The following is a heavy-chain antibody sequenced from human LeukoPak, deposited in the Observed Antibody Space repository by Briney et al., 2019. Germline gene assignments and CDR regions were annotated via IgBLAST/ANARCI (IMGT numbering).Heavy chain of an antibody. V-gene: IGHV3-48*04. Sequence: GGSLRLSCAASGFTLSSYSMNWVRQAPGKGLEWVSYITNSGSSIYYADSVKGRFTISRDNAKNSLYLQMNSLRAEDTAVYYCARDLWFGELFGGYFDYWGQGTLVTVSS. CDR3: ARDLWFGELFGGYFDY. D-gene: IGHD3-10*01. CDR2: ITNSGSSI. CDR1: GFTLSSYS. J-gene: IGHJ4*02.